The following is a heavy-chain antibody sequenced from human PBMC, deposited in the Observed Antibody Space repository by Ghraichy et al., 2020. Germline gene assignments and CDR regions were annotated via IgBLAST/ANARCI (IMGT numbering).Heavy chain of an antibody. V-gene: IGHV3-23*01. Sequence: GGSLRLSCAASGFTFSSYAMSWVRQAPGKGLEWVSAISGSGGSTYYADSVKGRFTISRDNSKNTLYLQMNSLRAEDTAVYYCAKGEFREDTAMEWYFDYWGQGTLVTVSS. CDR1: GFTFSSYA. D-gene: IGHD5-18*01. J-gene: IGHJ4*02. CDR3: AKGEFREDTAMEWYFDY. CDR2: ISGSGGST.